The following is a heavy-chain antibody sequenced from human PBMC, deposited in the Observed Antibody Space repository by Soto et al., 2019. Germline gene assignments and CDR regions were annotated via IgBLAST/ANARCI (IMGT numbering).Heavy chain of an antibody. V-gene: IGHV1-18*04. J-gene: IGHJ6*02. CDR3: ARVQRRGMDV. CDR2: ISAYNGNT. CDR1: GYTCTSYG. Sequence: VQLVQSGADVKKPGASVKVFCKATGYTCTSYGISWVRQAPGQGLEWMGWISAYNGNTNYAQKLQGRVTRPTDTSTSPAYMELRSLRSDDTAVYYCARVQRRGMDVWGQGSTVTVSS.